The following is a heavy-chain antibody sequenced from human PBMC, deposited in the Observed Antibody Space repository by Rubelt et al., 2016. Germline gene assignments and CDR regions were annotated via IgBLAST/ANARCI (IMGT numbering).Heavy chain of an antibody. CDR2: IYTSGST. Sequence: QVQLQESGPGLVKPSETLSLTCTVSGGSISSYYWSWIRQPAGKGLEWIGRIYTSGSTNYNPSIKSRVTMSVDTSKNQFSLKLSSVTAADTAVYYCEREQLLSDYYYGMDVWGQGTTVTVSS. J-gene: IGHJ6*02. D-gene: IGHD2-2*01. CDR1: GGSISSYY. V-gene: IGHV4-4*07. CDR3: EREQLLSDYYYGMDV.